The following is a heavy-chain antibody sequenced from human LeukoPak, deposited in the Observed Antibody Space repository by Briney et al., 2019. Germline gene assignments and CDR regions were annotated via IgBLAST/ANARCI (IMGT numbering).Heavy chain of an antibody. V-gene: IGHV3-53*01. CDR1: GFTVTSNY. J-gene: IGHJ2*01. CDR2: LHTDDST. CDR3: VRGRPNWYFDF. D-gene: IGHD6-6*01. Sequence: GGSLRLSCAASGFTVTSNYMSWVRQAPRSGLELVSVLHTDDSTDYADSVKGRFTISRDNPKNTLHLQMNNLRAEDTAVYYCVRGRPNWYFDFWGRGTPVTVSS.